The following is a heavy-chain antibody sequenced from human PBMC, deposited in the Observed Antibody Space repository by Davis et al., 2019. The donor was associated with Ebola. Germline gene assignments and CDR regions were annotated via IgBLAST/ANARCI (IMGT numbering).Heavy chain of an antibody. CDR1: GYTFTSYG. J-gene: IGHJ4*02. Sequence: ASVKASCKASGYTFTSYGVSWVRQAPGQGLEWMGWIGAYTGNTNYAQKLQGRVTMTTDTSTSTAYMELRSLTSDDTAVYYCARENYGSGPYFDYWGQGTLVTVSS. D-gene: IGHD6-19*01. CDR3: ARENYGSGPYFDY. V-gene: IGHV1-18*01. CDR2: IGAYTGNT.